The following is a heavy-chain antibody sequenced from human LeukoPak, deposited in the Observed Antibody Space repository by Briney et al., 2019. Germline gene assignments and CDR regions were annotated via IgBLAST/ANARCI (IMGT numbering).Heavy chain of an antibody. CDR1: GFTFGDYA. CDR3: SRDLNWSFDY. J-gene: IGHJ4*02. Sequence: EPGRSLRLPCSASGFTFGDYAMSWVRQAPGEGLEWVGFIRSKAYGGTTEYAASVEGRFSISRDDSKSIAYLQMNSPKTEDTAVYYCSRDLNWSFDYWGQGILVTVSS. CDR2: IRSKAYGGTT. D-gene: IGHD1-1*01. V-gene: IGHV3-49*04.